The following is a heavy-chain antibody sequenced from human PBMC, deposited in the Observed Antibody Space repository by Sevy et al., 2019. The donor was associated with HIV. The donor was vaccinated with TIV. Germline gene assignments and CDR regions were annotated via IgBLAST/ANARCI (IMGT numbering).Heavy chain of an antibody. Sequence: GGSLRLSCAASGFTFNRYLMHWVRQVPGKGLVWVSQIKHDGSSTTYADSVRGRFTISRDNAKNTLYLEMKILRAEDTAVYYCAREGVDFWSGRVDFDYGMDVWGPGATVTVSS. CDR2: IKHDGSST. V-gene: IGHV3-74*01. D-gene: IGHD3-3*01. CDR1: GFTFNRYL. J-gene: IGHJ6*02. CDR3: AREGVDFWSGRVDFDYGMDV.